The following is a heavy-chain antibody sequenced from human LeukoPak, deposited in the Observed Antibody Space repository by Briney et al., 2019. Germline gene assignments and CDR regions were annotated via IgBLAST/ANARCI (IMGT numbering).Heavy chain of an antibody. CDR3: AKDIGDTAMGSFDY. CDR2: ISWDGGST. CDR1: GFTFDDYT. J-gene: IGHJ4*02. V-gene: IGHV3-43*01. D-gene: IGHD5-18*01. Sequence: GGSLRLFCAASGFTFDDYTMHWVRQAPGKGLEWVSLISWDGGSTYADSVKGRFTISRDNSKNSLYLQMNSLRTEDTALYYCAKDIGDTAMGSFDYWGQGTLVTVSS.